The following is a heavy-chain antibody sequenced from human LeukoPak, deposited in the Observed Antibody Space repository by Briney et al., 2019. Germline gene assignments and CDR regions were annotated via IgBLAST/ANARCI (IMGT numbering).Heavy chain of an antibody. CDR1: SGSIGSFY. V-gene: IGHV4-59*01. CDR2: INFSENI. D-gene: IGHD3-10*01. J-gene: IGHJ4*02. CDR3: AGAEYYYGSGRLDY. Sequence: SETLSLTCTISSGSIGSFYWSWIRQPPGKGLEWIGYINFSENIKSNSALESRVTISMDTSKNQFSLKLSSVTAADTAVYYCAGAEYYYGSGRLDYWGQGTLVTVSS.